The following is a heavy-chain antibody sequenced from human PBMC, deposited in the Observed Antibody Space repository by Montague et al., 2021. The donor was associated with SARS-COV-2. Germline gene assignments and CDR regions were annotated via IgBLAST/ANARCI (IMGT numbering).Heavy chain of an antibody. D-gene: IGHD1-26*01. CDR2: IYSGDSST. CDR1: GFTFSNYA. J-gene: IGHJ4*02. V-gene: IGHV3-23*03. Sequence: SLRLSCAASGFTFSNYAMNWVRQAPGKGLEWVSVIYSGDSSTYYADSVKGRFTTSRDNSKNTLYLQMNSLRVEDAAVYYCAKGSIVGATDFDNWGQGTLVTVSS. CDR3: AKGSIVGATDFDN.